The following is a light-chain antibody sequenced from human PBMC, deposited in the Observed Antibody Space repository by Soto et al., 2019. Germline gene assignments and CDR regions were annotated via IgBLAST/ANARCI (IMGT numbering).Light chain of an antibody. CDR1: QDIRDY. Sequence: DIQMTQSPSSLSASVGDRVTITCRASQDIRDYLVWYQQRPGKVPTLLIYAASTLQSGVPSRFSGSGYGTDVTLTISSLQSEDVATSYCQKYGGAPYTFGPGTKVDLK. V-gene: IGKV1-27*01. CDR3: QKYGGAPYT. J-gene: IGKJ3*01. CDR2: AAS.